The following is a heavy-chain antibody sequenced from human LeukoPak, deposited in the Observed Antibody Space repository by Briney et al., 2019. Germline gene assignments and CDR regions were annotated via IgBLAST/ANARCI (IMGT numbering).Heavy chain of an antibody. CDR2: ISSSDSTI. D-gene: IGHD6-13*01. Sequence: PGGSLRLSCAAAGFTFSDYYMSWIRQAPGKGQEGVSYISSSDSTIYYADSVKGRFTISRDNAKNSLYLQMKSLRAEDTAVYYCARPRYRSSWYAFDIWGQGTMVTVSS. J-gene: IGHJ3*02. CDR3: ARPRYRSSWYAFDI. V-gene: IGHV3-11*01. CDR1: GFTFSDYY.